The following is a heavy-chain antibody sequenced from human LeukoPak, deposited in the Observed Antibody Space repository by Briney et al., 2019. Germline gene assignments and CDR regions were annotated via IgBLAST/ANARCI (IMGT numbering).Heavy chain of an antibody. CDR3: AKAPVTTCRGAYCYPFDY. CDR1: GYTFTSYG. CDR2: ISAYNGNT. V-gene: IGHV1-18*01. J-gene: IGHJ4*02. D-gene: IGHD2-21*01. Sequence: ASVTVSYKASGYTFTSYGISWVRQAPGQGLEGMGWISAYNGNTNYAQKLQGRVTMTTDTSTSTAYMELRSLRSDDAAVYYCAKAPVTTCRGAYCYPFDYWGQGTLVTVSS.